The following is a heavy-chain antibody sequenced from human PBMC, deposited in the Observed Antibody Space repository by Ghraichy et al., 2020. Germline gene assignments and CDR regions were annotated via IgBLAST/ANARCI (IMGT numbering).Heavy chain of an antibody. CDR3: TRDTVGGGGDNWFDP. D-gene: IGHD2-15*01. CDR1: GFTFGDYA. J-gene: IGHJ5*02. V-gene: IGHV3-49*03. Sequence: GGSLRLSCTASGFTFGDYAMSWFRQAPGKGLEWVGFIRSKAYGGTTEYAASVKGRFTISRDDSKSIAYLQMNSLKTEDTAVYYCTRDTVGGGGDNWFDPWGQGTLVTVSS. CDR2: IRSKAYGGTT.